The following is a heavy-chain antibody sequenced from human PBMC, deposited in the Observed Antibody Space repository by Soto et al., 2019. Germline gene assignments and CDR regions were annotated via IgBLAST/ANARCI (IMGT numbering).Heavy chain of an antibody. V-gene: IGHV4-59*01. CDR2: IYYSGST. CDR1: GGSISSYY. CDR3: ARDRHDGSGYYLDY. D-gene: IGHD3-22*01. Sequence: PSETLSLTCTVSGGSISSYYWSWIRQPPGKGLEWIGYIYYSGSTNYNPSLKSRVTISVDTSKNQFSLKLSSVTAADTAVYYCARDRHDGSGYYLDYWGQGTLVTVSS. J-gene: IGHJ4*02.